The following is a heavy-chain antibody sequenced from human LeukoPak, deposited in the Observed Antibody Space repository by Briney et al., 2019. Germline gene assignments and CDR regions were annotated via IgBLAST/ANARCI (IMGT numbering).Heavy chain of an antibody. CDR1: GFTFSNYD. J-gene: IGHJ4*02. V-gene: IGHV3-33*01. D-gene: IGHD3-22*01. CDR2: IWSDGSDK. Sequence: GRSLRLSCAASGFTFSNYDMHWVRQAPGKGLEGVAVIWSDGSDKYYEDSVKGRFTISRDNSKNTLDLQMNSLRAEDTAVYYCARAPQWLLFDYWGQGTLVTVSS. CDR3: ARAPQWLLFDY.